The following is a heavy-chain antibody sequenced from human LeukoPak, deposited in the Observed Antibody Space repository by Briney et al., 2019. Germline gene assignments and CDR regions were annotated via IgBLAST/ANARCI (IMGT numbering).Heavy chain of an antibody. V-gene: IGHV3-21*01. CDR2: ISSSSSYI. J-gene: IGHJ3*02. Sequence: GGSLRLSCAASGFTFSSYSMNWVRQAPGKGLEWVSSISSSSSYIYYADSVKGRFTISRDNAKNSLYLQMNSLRAEDTAVYYCARASGSRAFDIWGQGTMVTVSS. CDR3: ARASGSRAFDI. CDR1: GFTFSSYS. D-gene: IGHD3-22*01.